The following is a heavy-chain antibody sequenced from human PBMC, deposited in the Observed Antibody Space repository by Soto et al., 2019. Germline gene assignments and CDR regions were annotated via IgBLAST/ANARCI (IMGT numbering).Heavy chain of an antibody. CDR1: GFSLSTSGVG. CDR2: IYWNDDK. Sequence: SGPTLVNPTQTLTLTCTFSGFSLSTSGVGVGWIRQPPGKALEWLALIYWNDDKRYSPSLKSRLTITKDTSKNQVVLTMTNMDTVDTPTYSCAQREGHNYDSSGFYFTSSGMDVWGQGPTVPVSS. CDR3: AQREGHNYDSSGFYFTSSGMDV. D-gene: IGHD3-22*01. V-gene: IGHV2-5*01. J-gene: IGHJ6*02.